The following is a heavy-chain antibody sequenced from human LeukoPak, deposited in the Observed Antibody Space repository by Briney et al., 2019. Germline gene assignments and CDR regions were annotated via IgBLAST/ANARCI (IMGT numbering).Heavy chain of an antibody. V-gene: IGHV1-8*01. CDR1: GYTFTSYD. J-gene: IGHJ4*02. Sequence: ASVKVSCKASGYTFTSYDINWVRQATGQGLEWMGWMNPNSGNTGYAQKLQGRVTMTTDTSTSTAYMELRSLRSDDTAVYYCARLEEMATISYWGQGTLVTVSS. CDR3: ARLEEMATISY. CDR2: MNPNSGNT. D-gene: IGHD5-24*01.